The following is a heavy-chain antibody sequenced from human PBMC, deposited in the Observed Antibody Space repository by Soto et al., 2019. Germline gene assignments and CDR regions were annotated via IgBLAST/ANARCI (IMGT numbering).Heavy chain of an antibody. V-gene: IGHV4-39*01. CDR2: IYYSGST. D-gene: IGHD3-9*01. Sequence: SETLSLTCTVSGGSISSSSYYWGWIRQPPGKGLEWIGSIYYSGSTYYKPSLKSRVTISVDTSKNQFSLKLSSVTAADTAVYYCARIDILTGYSKRDFDYWGQGTLVTVSS. CDR3: ARIDILTGYSKRDFDY. CDR1: GGSISSSSYY. J-gene: IGHJ4*02.